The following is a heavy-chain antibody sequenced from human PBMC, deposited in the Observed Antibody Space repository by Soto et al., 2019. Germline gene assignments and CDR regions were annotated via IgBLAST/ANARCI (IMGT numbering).Heavy chain of an antibody. V-gene: IGHV4-31*03. J-gene: IGHJ4*02. Sequence: QVQLQDSGPGLVQPSQTLSLTCTVSGASIGSGSYYWSWIRQYPGEGLVWIGHIYDSGRTYYNPSLESRVSISIDTSKNEFSLTLTSVTAADTAVYYCARLTTIITGAFDDWGLGTVVTVSS. D-gene: IGHD7-27*01. CDR1: GASIGSGSYY. CDR2: IYDSGRT. CDR3: ARLTTIITGAFDD.